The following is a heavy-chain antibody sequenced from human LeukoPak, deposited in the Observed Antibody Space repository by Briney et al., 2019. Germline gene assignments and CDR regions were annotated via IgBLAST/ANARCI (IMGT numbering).Heavy chain of an antibody. CDR2: INHSGST. CDR1: GGSFSGYY. V-gene: IGHV4-34*01. J-gene: IGHJ4*02. D-gene: IGHD4-17*01. CDR3: ARLPTSKWRRSHLYGDYTRDY. Sequence: PSETLSLTCAVYGGSFSGYYWSWIRQPPGKGLEWIGEINHSGSTNYNPSLKSRVTISVDTSKNQFSLKLSSVTAADTAVYYCARLPTSKWRRSHLYGDYTRDYWGQGTLVTVSS.